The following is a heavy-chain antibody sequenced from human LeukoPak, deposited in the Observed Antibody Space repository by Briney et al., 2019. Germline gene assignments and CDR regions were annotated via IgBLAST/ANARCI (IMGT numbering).Heavy chain of an antibody. V-gene: IGHV3-20*04. D-gene: IGHD6-19*01. CDR1: GFTFDDYG. CDR2: INWNGGST. J-gene: IGHJ4*02. Sequence: GGSLRLSCAASGFTFDDYGMSWVRQAPGKGLEWVSGINWNGGSTGYADSVKGRFTISRDNAKNSLYLQMNSLRAEDTAVYYCARYWDSSGWYGARYFDYWGQGTLVTVSS. CDR3: ARYWDSSGWYGARYFDY.